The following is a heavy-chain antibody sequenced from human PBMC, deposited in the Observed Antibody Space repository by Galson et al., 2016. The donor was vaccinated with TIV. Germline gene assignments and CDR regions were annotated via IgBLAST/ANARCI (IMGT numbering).Heavy chain of an antibody. CDR3: ASQLGAGGGTFFGLGV. V-gene: IGHV1-69*10. D-gene: IGHD1-1*01. J-gene: IGHJ6*02. CDR1: GGTFSSHG. CDR2: IIPMLGIP. Sequence: SVKVSCKASGGTFSSHGFTWVRQAPGQGLEWMGGIIPMLGIPKYAQKFQGRVTMTADESTTTAYMELRSLRFDDTAVYFCASQLGAGGGTFFGLGVRGQGTTVTVSS.